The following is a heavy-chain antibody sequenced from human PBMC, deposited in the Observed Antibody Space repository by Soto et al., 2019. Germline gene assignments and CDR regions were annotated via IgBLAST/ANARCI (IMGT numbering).Heavy chain of an antibody. CDR1: GGTFSSYA. V-gene: IGHV1-69*12. J-gene: IGHJ6*02. Sequence: QVQLVQSGAEVKKPGSSVKVSCKASGGTFSSYAISWVRQAPGQGLEWMGGIIPIFGTANYAQKFQGRVTITADESPSTAYMELSSLRSEDTAVYYCARGYCSGGSCYPSYYYGMDVWGQGTTVTVSS. CDR3: ARGYCSGGSCYPSYYYGMDV. D-gene: IGHD2-15*01. CDR2: IIPIFGTA.